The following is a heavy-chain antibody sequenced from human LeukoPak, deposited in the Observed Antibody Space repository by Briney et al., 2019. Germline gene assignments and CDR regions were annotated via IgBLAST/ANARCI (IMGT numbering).Heavy chain of an antibody. V-gene: IGHV2-5*02. CDR1: GFSLTSGGEG. Sequence: ESGPTLVKPTQTLTLTCSFSGFSLTSGGEGVAWIRQPPGMAPEWLALIYWDDDKRFRPSLQNRLTVSKDTSKNQVVLSMTKMDPLDTGTYYCAHTRHGATPTRLDFWGQGILVVVS. D-gene: IGHD4/OR15-4a*01. CDR2: IYWDDDK. CDR3: AHTRHGATPTRLDF. J-gene: IGHJ4*02.